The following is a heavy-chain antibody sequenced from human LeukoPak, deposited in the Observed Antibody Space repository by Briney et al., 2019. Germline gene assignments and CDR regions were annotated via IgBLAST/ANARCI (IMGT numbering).Heavy chain of an antibody. CDR2: IIPIFGTA. CDR1: GGTFSSYA. V-gene: IGHV1-69*13. D-gene: IGHD5-24*01. CDR3: ARNTYGYKFSMDV. J-gene: IGHJ6*03. Sequence: SVKVSCKASGGTFSSYAISWVRQAPGQGLEWMGGIIPIFGTANYAQKFQGRVTITADESTSTAYMELSSLRSDDTAVYYCARNTYGYKFSMDVWGKGTTVTVSS.